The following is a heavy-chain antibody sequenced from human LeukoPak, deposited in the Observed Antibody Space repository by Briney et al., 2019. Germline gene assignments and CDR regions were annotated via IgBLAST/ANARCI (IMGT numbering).Heavy chain of an antibody. CDR3: ARAGGRGYSYGLKY. CDR2: IYYSGST. CDR1: GGSISSYY. V-gene: IGHV4-59*08. J-gene: IGHJ4*02. Sequence: PETLSLTCTVSGGSISSYYWSWIRQPPGKGLEWIGYIYYSGSTNYNPSLKSRVTISVDTSKNQFSLKLSSVTAADTAVYYCARAGGRGYSYGLKYWGQGTLVTVSS. D-gene: IGHD5-18*01.